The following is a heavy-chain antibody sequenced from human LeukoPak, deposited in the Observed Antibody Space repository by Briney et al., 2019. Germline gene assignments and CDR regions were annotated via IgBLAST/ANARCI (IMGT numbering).Heavy chain of an antibody. Sequence: ASVKVSCKASGYTFTSYYMHWVRQAPGQGHEWMGWINPNSGGTNYAQKFQGWVTMTRDTSISTAYMELSRLRSDDTAVYYCARQMRYCSSTSCYGNWFDPWGQGTLVTVSS. J-gene: IGHJ5*02. CDR2: INPNSGGT. D-gene: IGHD2-2*01. CDR1: GYTFTSYY. V-gene: IGHV1-2*04. CDR3: ARQMRYCSSTSCYGNWFDP.